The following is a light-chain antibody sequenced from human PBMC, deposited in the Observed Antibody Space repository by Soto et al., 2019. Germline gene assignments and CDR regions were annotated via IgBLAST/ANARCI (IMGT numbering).Light chain of an antibody. V-gene: IGKV3-15*01. Sequence: DIVMTQSPATLSVSPGDRATLSCRASQSVSSNLAWYQQKPGQAPRLLIYGASTRATGIPARFSGSGSGTAYTLTISSLQSEDFAVYYCQQYNNWPPLTFGGGTKVEIK. CDR3: QQYNNWPPLT. J-gene: IGKJ4*01. CDR2: GAS. CDR1: QSVSSN.